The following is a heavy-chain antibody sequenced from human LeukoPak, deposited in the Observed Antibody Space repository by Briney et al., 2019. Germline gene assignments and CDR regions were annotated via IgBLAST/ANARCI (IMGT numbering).Heavy chain of an antibody. CDR3: ARVRDGYDLGFDY. V-gene: IGHV3-53*01. Sequence: PGGSLRLSCAASGFTVSSNYVSWVRQAPGKGLEWVSVIYSGGSTYYADSVKGRFTISRDNSKNTLYLQMNSLRAEDTAVYYCARVRDGYDLGFDYWGQGTLVTVSS. CDR2: IYSGGST. D-gene: IGHD5-24*01. J-gene: IGHJ4*02. CDR1: GFTVSSNY.